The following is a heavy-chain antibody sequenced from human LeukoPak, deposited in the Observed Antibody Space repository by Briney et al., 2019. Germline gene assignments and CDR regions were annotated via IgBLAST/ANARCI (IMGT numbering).Heavy chain of an antibody. CDR2: ISGSGGST. J-gene: IGHJ4*02. Sequence: RPGGSLRLSCAASGFTFSSYGMSWVRQAPGKGLEWVSAISGSGGSTYYADSVKGRFTISRDNSKNTLYLQMNSLRAEDTAVYYCAKDTRNYAGSIFDYWGQGTLVTVSS. D-gene: IGHD1-14*01. CDR3: AKDTRNYAGSIFDY. CDR1: GFTFSSYG. V-gene: IGHV3-23*01.